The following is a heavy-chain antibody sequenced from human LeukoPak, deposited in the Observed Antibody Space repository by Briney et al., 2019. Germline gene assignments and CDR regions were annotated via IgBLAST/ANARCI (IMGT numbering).Heavy chain of an antibody. V-gene: IGHV3-23*01. D-gene: IGHD6-19*01. CDR2: ISGRGGGT. Sequence: GSLRLSCAASGFTFSSYAMSWVRQAPGKGLEWVSAISGRGGGTYYADSVKGRFTISRDNSKNTLSLQMNSLRAEDTALYYCARTYSSGWYNWFDPWGQGTLVTVSS. J-gene: IGHJ5*02. CDR1: GFTFSSYA. CDR3: ARTYSSGWYNWFDP.